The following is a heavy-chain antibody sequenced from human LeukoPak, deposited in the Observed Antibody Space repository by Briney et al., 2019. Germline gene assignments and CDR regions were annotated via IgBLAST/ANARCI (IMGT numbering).Heavy chain of an antibody. CDR2: ISGSGGST. CDR3: AKDPYGTRYFDY. Sequence: GGSLRLSCAASGFTFSSYAMSWVRQAPGKGLEWVSAISGSGGSTYYADSVKGRFTISRDNSKNTVYLQMNSLKAEDTAVYYCAKDPYGTRYFDYWGQGTLVTVSS. V-gene: IGHV3-23*01. D-gene: IGHD2-2*01. CDR1: GFTFSSYA. J-gene: IGHJ4*02.